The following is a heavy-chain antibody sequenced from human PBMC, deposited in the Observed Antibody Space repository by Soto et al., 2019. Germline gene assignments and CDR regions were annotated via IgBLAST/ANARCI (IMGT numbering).Heavy chain of an antibody. CDR3: ARDIVSAGPRANDAFDV. V-gene: IGHV1-3*01. Sequence: QVPLVQSGAEMKKPGASVNISCQASGFTFSDTLINWVRQGPGQGLEWMGWINPANGNTRYSESFQGRVTISSLSPASTAYVGLSDLTPEDTAVYYCARDIVSAGPRANDAFDVWGQGKRITVSS. CDR2: INPANGNT. CDR1: GFTFSDTL. D-gene: IGHD1-26*01. J-gene: IGHJ3*01.